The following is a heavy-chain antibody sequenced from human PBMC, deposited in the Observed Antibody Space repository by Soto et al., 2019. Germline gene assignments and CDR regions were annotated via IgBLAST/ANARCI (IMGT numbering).Heavy chain of an antibody. CDR1: GFTFSSYA. CDR3: AKRMYNDMRSGMDG. J-gene: IGHJ6*02. CDR2: ISGSGGST. D-gene: IGHD1-1*01. V-gene: IGHV3-23*01. Sequence: EVQLPESGGGLGQPGGSLRLSCEASGFTFSSYAMSWGRQAPGKGLEWVAGISGSGGSTYYADSVRGRFTISRDNSKTTAYLQTNSLRVEDRAVYYCAKRMYNDMRSGMDGWGQGTTVTVSS.